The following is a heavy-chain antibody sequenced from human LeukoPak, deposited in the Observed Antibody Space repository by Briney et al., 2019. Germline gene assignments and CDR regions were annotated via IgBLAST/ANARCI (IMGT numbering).Heavy chain of an antibody. V-gene: IGHV4-34*01. CDR3: ARDVDTAMVFDY. J-gene: IGHJ4*02. CDR2: INHSAST. CDR1: GGSFSGYY. D-gene: IGHD5-18*01. Sequence: PSETLSLTCAVYGGSFSGYYWSWIRQPPGKGLEWIGEINHSASTNYNPSLKSRVTISVDTSKNQFSLKLSSVTAADTAVYYCARDVDTAMVFDYWGQGTLVTVSS.